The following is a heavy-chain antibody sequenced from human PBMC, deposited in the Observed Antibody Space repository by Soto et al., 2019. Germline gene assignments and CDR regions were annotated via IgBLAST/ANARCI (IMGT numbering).Heavy chain of an antibody. CDR1: GFSLTTTGVG. Sequence: SGPTLVNPTQPLTLTCAFSGFSLTTTGVGVTWLRQPPGKALEWLAVIYWDDDKRYRPSLKSRLTITKDTSKNQVVLTMTNMDPVDTATYYCVHGDWNYLGFWGQGALVTVSS. CDR3: VHGDWNYLGF. J-gene: IGHJ4*02. V-gene: IGHV2-5*02. CDR2: IYWDDDK. D-gene: IGHD1-1*01.